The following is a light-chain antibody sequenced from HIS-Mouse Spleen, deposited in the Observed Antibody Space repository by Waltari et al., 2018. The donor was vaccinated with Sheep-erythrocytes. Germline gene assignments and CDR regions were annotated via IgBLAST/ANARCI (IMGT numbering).Light chain of an antibody. Sequence: SSQLTQPPSVSVSPGQTASIPSSGDHLAAQYACCYQQKPGQSPVLVIYQDTKRPSGIPERFSGANSGNTATLTISGTQAMDEADYYCQAWDSSIVVFGGGTKLTVL. CDR2: QDT. CDR1: HLAAQY. J-gene: IGLJ2*01. CDR3: QAWDSSIVV. V-gene: IGLV3-1*01.